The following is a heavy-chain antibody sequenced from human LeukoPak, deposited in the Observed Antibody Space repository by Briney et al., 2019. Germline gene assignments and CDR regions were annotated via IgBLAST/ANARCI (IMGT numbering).Heavy chain of an antibody. CDR1: GGSISSSSYY. V-gene: IGHV4-39*01. CDR3: ASHVRGDILTGYDNFDY. D-gene: IGHD3-9*01. J-gene: IGHJ4*02. CDR2: IYYSGST. Sequence: PSETLSLTCTVSGGSISSSSYYWGWIRQPPGKGLEWIGSIYYSGSTYYHPSLKSRVTISVDTSKNQYSLKLSSVTAADTAVYYGASHVRGDILTGYDNFDYWGQGTLVTVSS.